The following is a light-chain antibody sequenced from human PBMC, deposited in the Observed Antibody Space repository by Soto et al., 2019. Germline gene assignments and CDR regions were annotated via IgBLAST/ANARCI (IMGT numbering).Light chain of an antibody. CDR2: DAS. Sequence: DIHMTQSPSSLSPSTAVRVIITSRSSQDINNCLNWYQQKPGKAPKLMIFDASTLKTGVPSRFSGSGSGTDFTFTISSLQPEDFATYYCQQYDDLPITFGQGTRLEI. V-gene: IGKV1-33*01. CDR3: QQYDDLPIT. CDR1: QDINNC. J-gene: IGKJ5*01.